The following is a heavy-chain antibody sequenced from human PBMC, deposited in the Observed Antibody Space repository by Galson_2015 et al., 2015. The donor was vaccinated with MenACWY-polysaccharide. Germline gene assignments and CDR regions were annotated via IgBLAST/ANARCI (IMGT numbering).Heavy chain of an antibody. Sequence: SLRLSCAASGFSFTSYAMSWVRQAPGKGLEWVSAIRSSGTNTYYADSVKGRFTISRDNSKNTLYLQMNSLRAEDTAVYYCAKDSTDFWSVAGRIDPWGQGTLVTVSS. CDR3: AKDSTDFWSVAGRIDP. D-gene: IGHD3-3*01. V-gene: IGHV3-23*01. CDR1: GFSFTSYA. CDR2: IRSSGTNT. J-gene: IGHJ5*02.